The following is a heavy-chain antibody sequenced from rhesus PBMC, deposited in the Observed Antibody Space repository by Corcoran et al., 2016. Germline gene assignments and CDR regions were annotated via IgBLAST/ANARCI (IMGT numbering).Heavy chain of an antibody. CDR3: ARVYYEDDYGYYYTSYGLDS. V-gene: IGHV3-119*01. D-gene: IGHD3-9*01. J-gene: IGHJ6*01. Sequence: EVQLVESGGGLVQPGGSLRLSCAASGFTFSSYWMYWVRQAPGKGLEWVSRICSYGSSTTYADSVKGRFTISRENAKNSLYLQMNSLRAEDTAVYYCARVYYEDDYGYYYTSYGLDSWGQGVVVTVSS. CDR1: GFTFSSYW. CDR2: ICSYGSST.